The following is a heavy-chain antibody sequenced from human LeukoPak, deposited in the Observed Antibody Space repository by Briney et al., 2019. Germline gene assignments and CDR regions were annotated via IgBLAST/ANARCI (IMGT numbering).Heavy chain of an antibody. CDR2: LSGSGGST. V-gene: IGHV3-23*01. D-gene: IGHD2-2*01. J-gene: IGHJ4*02. CDR3: AKDIRAKDIVVVPAAIEN. Sequence: GGSLRLSCAASGFTFSSYAMSWVRQAPGKGLEWVSALSGSGGSTYYADSVKGRFTISRDNSKNTLYLQMNSLRVEDTAVYYCAKDIRAKDIVVVPAAIENWGQGTLVTVSS. CDR1: GFTFSSYA.